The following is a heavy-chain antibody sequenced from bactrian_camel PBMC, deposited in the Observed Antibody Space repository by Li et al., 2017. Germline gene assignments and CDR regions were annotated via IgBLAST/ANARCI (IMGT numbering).Heavy chain of an antibody. CDR3: TKALWGGRGRPLDY. V-gene: IGHV3S55*01. D-gene: IGHD2*01. CDR2: VGKDGKT. J-gene: IGHJ4*01. Sequence: HVQLVESGGGLVQAGGSLRLSCVGSGDTIGRYCIGWFRQPPGKERVFVASVGKDGKTGYRDSVKGRFTTSRDNTKNMLLLQMDSLKSEDTALYYCTKALWGGRGRPLDYWGQGTQVTVS. CDR1: GDTIGRYC.